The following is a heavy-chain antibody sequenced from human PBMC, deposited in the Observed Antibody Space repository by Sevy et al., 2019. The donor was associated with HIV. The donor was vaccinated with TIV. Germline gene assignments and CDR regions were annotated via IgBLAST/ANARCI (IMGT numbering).Heavy chain of an antibody. CDR2: IKVDEREK. J-gene: IGHJ5*02. V-gene: IGHV3-30*02. Sequence: GGSLRLSCAASGFTLSDSGVHWVRQAPGKGFEWVAFIKVDEREKFYTDSMKGRFTISRDSSKNTVYLQMNSLRGEDTAVYYCAKRPTAAWGQGTLVTVSS. CDR1: GFTLSDSG. CDR3: AKRPTAA.